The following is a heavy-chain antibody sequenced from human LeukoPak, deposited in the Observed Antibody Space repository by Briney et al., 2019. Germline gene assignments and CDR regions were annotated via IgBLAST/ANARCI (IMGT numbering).Heavy chain of an antibody. J-gene: IGHJ4*02. D-gene: IGHD6-19*01. V-gene: IGHV4-59*11. CDR2: VTNSGTT. CDR3: ARDGTSSSGWYERDY. CDR1: GESISSHY. Sequence: SETLSLTCNVSGESISSHYWSWTRQSPGKGLEWIGYVTNSGTTKFNPSLKSRVTISRDTSKNQISLRLSSVTAADTAVYYCARDGTSSSGWYERDYWGQGTLVTVSS.